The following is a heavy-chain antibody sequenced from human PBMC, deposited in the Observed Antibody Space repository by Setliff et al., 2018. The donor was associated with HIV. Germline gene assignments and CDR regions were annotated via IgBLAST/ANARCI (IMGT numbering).Heavy chain of an antibody. CDR3: ARDRSKYGTGSSAYNWFDP. CDR1: TDSFSNFH. D-gene: IGHD3-16*01. Sequence: KPSETLSLTCSVSTDSFSNFHWSWMRQPAGKGLEWIGRIFGSGTTHYNPSLKSRVTMSIDTSKNQFSLKLNSVTAADTAVYFCARDRSKYGTGSSAYNWFDPWGLGTLVTVSS. CDR2: IFGSGTT. V-gene: IGHV4-4*07. J-gene: IGHJ5*02.